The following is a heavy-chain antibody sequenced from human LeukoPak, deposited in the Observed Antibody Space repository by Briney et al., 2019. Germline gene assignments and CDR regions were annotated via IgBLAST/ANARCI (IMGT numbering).Heavy chain of an antibody. V-gene: IGHV1-2*02. CDR3: ARGTIGSYSSVHD. D-gene: IGHD1-26*01. CDR2: INPKSGGT. Sequence: ASVKVSCKASGYTFTSYYMHWVRQAPGQGLEWVGWINPKSGGTDYAQRLQGRVTMTTDTSIATAYMELRRLTSDDTAVYFCARGTIGSYSSVHDWGQGTLVTVSS. J-gene: IGHJ1*01. CDR1: GYTFTSYY.